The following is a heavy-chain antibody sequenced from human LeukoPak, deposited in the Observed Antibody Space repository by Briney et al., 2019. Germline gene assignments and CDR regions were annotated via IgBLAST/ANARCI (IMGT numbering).Heavy chain of an antibody. Sequence: SETLSLTCTVSGTPIRSYHWSWIRQPPGKGLEWIGSYSGSTNYNPSLQSRVTISVDTSKNQFSLRLSSVTAADAAVYYCARHEAWFDPWGQGTLVTVSS. V-gene: IGHV4-59*08. CDR2: YSGST. CDR3: ARHEAWFDP. CDR1: GTPIRSYH. J-gene: IGHJ5*02.